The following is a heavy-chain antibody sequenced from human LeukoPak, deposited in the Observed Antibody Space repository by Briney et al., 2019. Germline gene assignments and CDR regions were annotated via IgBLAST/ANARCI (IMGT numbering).Heavy chain of an antibody. V-gene: IGHV3-74*01. D-gene: IGHD3-3*01. J-gene: IGHJ4*01. CDR1: GFVFSNNW. CDR2: INSDGRSI. CDR3: ANDLSRPATHY. Sequence: GGSLRLSCSASGFVFSNNWMYCVRQAPGRTLVWVSRINSDGRSIAYADSVKGRFTISRDNAKNTLCLQMNSLTVENTAMYYSANDLSRPATHYSGNGTLLTVSS.